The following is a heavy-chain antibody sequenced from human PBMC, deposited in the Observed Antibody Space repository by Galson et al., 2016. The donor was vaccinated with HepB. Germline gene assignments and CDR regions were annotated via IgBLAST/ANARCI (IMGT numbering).Heavy chain of an antibody. CDR3: AKHTVGAAAGHPAIDY. CDR2: PNWNGDRT. V-gene: IGHV3-20*04. CDR1: GFSFRDYG. D-gene: IGHD6-13*01. J-gene: IGHJ4*02. Sequence: SLRLSCAASGFSFRDYGMTWVRLAPEKGLEWVSGPNWNGDRTGYADSVKGRFTISRDNAKNSLYLQMNSLRAEDTALYYCAKHTVGAAAGHPAIDYWGQGTLVTVSS.